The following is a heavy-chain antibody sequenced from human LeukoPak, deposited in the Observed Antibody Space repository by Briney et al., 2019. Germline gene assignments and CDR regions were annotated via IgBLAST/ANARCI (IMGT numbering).Heavy chain of an antibody. CDR2: IYHSGST. CDR3: ARDLGYDSSGYFLRQGNWFDP. CDR1: GYSISSGYY. Sequence: PSETLSLTCTVSGYSISSGYYWGWIRQPPGKGLEWIGSIYHSGSTYYNPSLKSRVTISVGTSKNQFSLKLSSVTAADTAVYYCARDLGYDSSGYFLRQGNWFDPWGQGTLVTVSS. D-gene: IGHD3-22*01. J-gene: IGHJ5*02. V-gene: IGHV4-38-2*02.